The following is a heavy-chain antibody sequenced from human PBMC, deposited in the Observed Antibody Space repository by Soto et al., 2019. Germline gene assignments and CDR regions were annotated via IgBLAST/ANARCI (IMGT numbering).Heavy chain of an antibody. CDR2: IKQDGSEK. D-gene: IGHD3-3*01. CDR1: GFTFSSYW. V-gene: IGHV3-7*01. J-gene: IGHJ5*02. Sequence: GGSLRLSCAASGFTFSSYWMSWVRQAPGKGLEWVANIKQDGSEKYYVDSVKGRFTISRDNAKNSLYLQMNSLRAEDTAVYYCARDEAHYDFWSRGMGWFDPWGQGTLVTVSS. CDR3: ARDEAHYDFWSRGMGWFDP.